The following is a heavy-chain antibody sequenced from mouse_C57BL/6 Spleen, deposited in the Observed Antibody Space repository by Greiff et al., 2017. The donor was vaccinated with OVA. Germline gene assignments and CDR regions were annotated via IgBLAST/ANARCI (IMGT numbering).Heavy chain of an antibody. CDR1: GYTFTSYW. D-gene: IGHD1-1*01. CDR3: ALIPYYCSSDYAMDY. Sequence: QVQLQQPGAELVKPGASVKLSCKASGYTFTSYWMQWVKQRPGQGLAWIGEIDTCDSNTNYNQKLKGKAKMTVDTSSSTTYMQLSSLASEDSAVYDCALIPYYCSSDYAMDYWGQGTSVTVSS. J-gene: IGHJ4*01. V-gene: IGHV1-50*01. CDR2: IDTCDSNT.